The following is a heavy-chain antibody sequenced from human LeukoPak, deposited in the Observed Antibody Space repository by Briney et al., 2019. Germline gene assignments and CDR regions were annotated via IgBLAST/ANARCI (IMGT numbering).Heavy chain of an antibody. CDR3: ARFQHCGGDCYPLDY. D-gene: IGHD2-21*02. Sequence: GGSLRLSCAASGFTFSSYAMSWVRQAPGKGLEWVANIKQDGSEKYYVDSVKGRFTISRDNAKNSLFLEMNSLRAEDTAVYYCARFQHCGGDCYPLDYWGQGTLVTVSS. V-gene: IGHV3-7*01. CDR1: GFTFSSYA. CDR2: IKQDGSEK. J-gene: IGHJ4*02.